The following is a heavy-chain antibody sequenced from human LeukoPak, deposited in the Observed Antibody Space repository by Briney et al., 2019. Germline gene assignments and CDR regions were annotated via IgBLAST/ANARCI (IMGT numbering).Heavy chain of an antibody. Sequence: SQTLSLTCAISGESVSSNNTAWTWIRQSPSRGLEWQGRTYYRSKWFNDYAVSVKSRITINPDTSKNQFFLQLNSVTPEDTAVYYCAREYLGGYLIYWGQGTLVTVSS. CDR3: AREYLGGYLIY. CDR2: TYYRSKWFN. CDR1: GESVSSNNTA. D-gene: IGHD3-16*02. V-gene: IGHV6-1*01. J-gene: IGHJ4*02.